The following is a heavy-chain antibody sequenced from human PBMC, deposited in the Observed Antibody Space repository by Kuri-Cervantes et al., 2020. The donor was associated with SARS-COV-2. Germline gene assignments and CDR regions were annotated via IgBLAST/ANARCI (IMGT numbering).Heavy chain of an antibody. CDR2: IGTAGDT. J-gene: IGHJ3*02. Sequence: GESLKISCAACGFTFSSYDMHWVRQATGKGLEWVSAIGTAGDTYYPGSVKGQFFISRDNSKNTLYLQMNSLRAEDTAVYYCAKDGGLQEGPDAFDIWGQGTMVTVSS. V-gene: IGHV3-13*03. D-gene: IGHD3-16*01. CDR1: GFTFSSYD. CDR3: AKDGGLQEGPDAFDI.